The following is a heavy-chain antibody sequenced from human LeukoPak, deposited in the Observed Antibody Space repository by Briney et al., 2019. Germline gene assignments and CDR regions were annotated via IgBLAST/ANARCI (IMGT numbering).Heavy chain of an antibody. Sequence: ESGPTLVNPTQTLTLTCTFSDFSLSTNGVGVAWIRQPPGKALEWLAHIYWDDDKRYSPSLKSRLTITKDTSKSQVVLTLTNMDPVDTGTYYCAHYWDSTFDYWDQGTLVTVSS. J-gene: IGHJ4*02. CDR2: IYWDDDK. D-gene: IGHD1-26*01. CDR1: DFSLSTNGVG. CDR3: AHYWDSTFDY. V-gene: IGHV2-5*02.